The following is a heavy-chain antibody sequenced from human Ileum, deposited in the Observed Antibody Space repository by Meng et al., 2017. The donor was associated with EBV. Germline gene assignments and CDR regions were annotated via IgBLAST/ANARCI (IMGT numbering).Heavy chain of an antibody. Sequence: RQLQRSGPGLVKPSDTLSLTCTVSGGPINSSSYYWGWIRQPPGKGLEWIGSIYYSGRTYYNPSLKSRVTISVDTSKNQFSLKLSSVTAADTAVYYCARPIAAAGWFDPWGQGTLVTVSS. J-gene: IGHJ5*02. CDR3: ARPIAAAGWFDP. CDR1: GGPINSSSYY. V-gene: IGHV4-39*01. CDR2: IYYSGRT. D-gene: IGHD6-13*01.